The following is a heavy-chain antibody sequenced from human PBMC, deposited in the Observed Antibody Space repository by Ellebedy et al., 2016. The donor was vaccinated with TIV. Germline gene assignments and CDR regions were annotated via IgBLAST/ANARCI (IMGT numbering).Heavy chain of an antibody. CDR2: ISDGASST. CDR3: ARGGITFSRGALTVYYFDY. J-gene: IGHJ4*02. V-gene: IGHV3-23*01. D-gene: IGHD3-10*01. CDR1: GFIFSNYA. Sequence: GGSLRLSXAASGFIFSNYAMSWVRQAPGRGLEWVSTISDGASSTYYTDSVKGRFTISRDDSKNTLDLQMNRLRGEDTAVYYCARGGITFSRGALTVYYFDYWGQGTLVTVSS.